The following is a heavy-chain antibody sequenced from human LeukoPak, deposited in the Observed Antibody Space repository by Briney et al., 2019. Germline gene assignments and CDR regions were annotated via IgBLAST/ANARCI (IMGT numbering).Heavy chain of an antibody. D-gene: IGHD4-17*01. CDR1: GFTFSSYA. Sequence: PGGSLRLSCAASGFTFSSYAMSWVRQAPGKGLEWVSAISGSGGSTYYADSVKGRFTISRDNSKNTLYLQMNSLIAEDTAVNYCAKTTPVTNYYNAYMDVWGKGTTVTVS. CDR3: AKTTPVTNYYNAYMDV. J-gene: IGHJ6*03. V-gene: IGHV3-23*01. CDR2: ISGSGGST.